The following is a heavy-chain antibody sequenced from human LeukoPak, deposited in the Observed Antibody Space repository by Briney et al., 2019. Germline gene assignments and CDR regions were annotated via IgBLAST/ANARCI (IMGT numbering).Heavy chain of an antibody. CDR3: ARDRSDIVVVPAAIWDFDY. CDR1: GLTFSSYS. D-gene: IGHD2-2*01. CDR2: ISSSSSTI. Sequence: PGGSLRLSCAASGLTFSSYSMNWFRQAPGKGLEWVSYISSSSSTIYYADSVKGRFTISRDNAKNSLYLQMNSLRAEDTAVYYCARDRSDIVVVPAAIWDFDYWGQGTLVTVSS. V-gene: IGHV3-48*01. J-gene: IGHJ4*02.